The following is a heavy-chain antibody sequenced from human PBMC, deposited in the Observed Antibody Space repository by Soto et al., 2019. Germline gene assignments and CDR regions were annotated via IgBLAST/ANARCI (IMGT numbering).Heavy chain of an antibody. V-gene: IGHV4-61*08. D-gene: IGHD3-10*01. CDR1: GGSISSGGYY. CDR2: IYYSGST. Sequence: SETLSLTCTVSGGSISSGGYYWSWIRQHPGKGLEWIGYIYYSGSTNYNPSLKSRVTISVDTSKNQFSLKLSSVTAADAAVYYCARDPYYYGSGSYSEWFDPWGQGTLVTVSS. J-gene: IGHJ5*02. CDR3: ARDPYYYGSGSYSEWFDP.